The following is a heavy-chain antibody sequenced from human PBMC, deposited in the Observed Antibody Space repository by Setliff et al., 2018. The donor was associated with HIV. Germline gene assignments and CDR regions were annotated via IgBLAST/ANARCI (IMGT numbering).Heavy chain of an antibody. V-gene: IGHV3-23*01. J-gene: IGHJ4*02. CDR3: AKTPLALVREAQPYFDY. D-gene: IGHD3-10*01. CDR1: GFSLRTYA. CDR2: ISGSGGST. Sequence: GGSLRLSCAASGFSLRTYAMGWVRQAPGKGLEWVSVISGSGGSTYYADSVKGRFTISRDNSKNTLYLQMNSLRAEDSAVYYCAKTPLALVREAQPYFDYWGQGTLVTVSS.